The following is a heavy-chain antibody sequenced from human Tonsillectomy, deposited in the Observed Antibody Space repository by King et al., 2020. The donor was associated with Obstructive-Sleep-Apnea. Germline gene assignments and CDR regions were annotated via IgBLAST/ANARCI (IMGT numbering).Heavy chain of an antibody. V-gene: IGHV3-73*01. CDR1: GFTFSGSA. J-gene: IGHJ3*02. D-gene: IGHD3-22*01. Sequence: VQLVESGGGLVQPGGSLKLSCAASGFTFSGSAMHWVRQASGKGLEWVGRIRSKANSYATAYAASVKGRLTISRDDSKNTAYLQMNSLKTEDTAVYYCTSRFISYDSSGYAFDIWGQGTMVTVSS. CDR2: IRSKANSYAT. CDR3: TSRFISYDSSGYAFDI.